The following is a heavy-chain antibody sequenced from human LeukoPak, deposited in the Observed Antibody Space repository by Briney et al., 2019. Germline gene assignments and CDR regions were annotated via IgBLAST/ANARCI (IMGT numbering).Heavy chain of an antibody. CDR1: GYTFTGYY. D-gene: IGHD6-13*01. J-gene: IGHJ4*02. V-gene: IGHV1-2*02. Sequence: ASVKVSCTASGYTFTGYYMHWVRQAPGQGLEWMGWINPNSGGTNYAQKFQGRVTMTRDTSISTAYMELSRLRSDDTAVYYCARDFEAAAGTEDYWGQGTLVTVSS. CDR2: INPNSGGT. CDR3: ARDFEAAAGTEDY.